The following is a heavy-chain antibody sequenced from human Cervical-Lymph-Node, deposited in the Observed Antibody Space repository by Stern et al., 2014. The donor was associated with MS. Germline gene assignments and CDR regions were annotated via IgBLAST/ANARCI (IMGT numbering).Heavy chain of an antibody. Sequence: VQLVESGAEVRKPGASVKVSCKASGYTFSVYSMHWVRQAPGQGLEWMEWIIPNSGGTKYAQKFQGRVTMTRDTSISTAYMELTSLSSDDTAVYYCARDSGVTAAGTRDFDNWGQGTLVTVSS. CDR1: GYTFSVYS. CDR2: IIPNSGGT. J-gene: IGHJ4*02. D-gene: IGHD6-13*01. CDR3: ARDSGVTAAGTRDFDN. V-gene: IGHV1-2*02.